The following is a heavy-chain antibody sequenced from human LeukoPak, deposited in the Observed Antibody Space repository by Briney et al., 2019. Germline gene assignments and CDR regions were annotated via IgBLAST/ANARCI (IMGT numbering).Heavy chain of an antibody. CDR1: GFTFSNSA. CDR3: VRDPRYYHYMDV. CDR2: ISDSGGST. Sequence: GGSLRLSCAASGFTFSNSAMSWVRQTPGTGLEWVSAISDSGGSTYYADSVKGRFTVSRDNAKNTLYLQMNSLRAEDTAVYYCVRDPRYYHYMDVWGKGTTVTVSS. V-gene: IGHV3-23*01. J-gene: IGHJ6*03.